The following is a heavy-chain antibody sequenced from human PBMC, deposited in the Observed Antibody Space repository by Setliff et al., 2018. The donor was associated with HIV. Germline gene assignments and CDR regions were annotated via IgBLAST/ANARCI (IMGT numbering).Heavy chain of an antibody. CDR3: ARDWDIWDYFDY. J-gene: IGHJ4*02. CDR1: GYTFTNYY. Sequence: VASVKVSCKASGYTFTNYYMHWVRQAPGQGLEWMGIINPSGGSTSYAQKFQGRVTLTTDTSTNTAYLDLRSLTSDDTAVYFCARDWDIWDYFDYWGQGTLVTSPQ. V-gene: IGHV1-46*01. D-gene: IGHD3-16*01. CDR2: INPSGGST.